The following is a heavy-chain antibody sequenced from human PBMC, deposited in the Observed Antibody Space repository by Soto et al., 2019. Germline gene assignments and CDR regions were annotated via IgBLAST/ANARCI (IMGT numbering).Heavy chain of an antibody. J-gene: IGHJ5*02. CDR3: ATSNWFDP. V-gene: IGHV4-39*01. CDR1: GGSISSRGYY. CDR2: IYYSGST. Sequence: QLQLQESGPGLVKPSETLSLTCTVSGGSISSRGYYWGWIRQPPGKGREWIGTIYYSGSTYYNPSLKSRVTISVDTSKNQFSLKLSSVPAADTAVYYCATSNWFDPWGQGTLVTVSS.